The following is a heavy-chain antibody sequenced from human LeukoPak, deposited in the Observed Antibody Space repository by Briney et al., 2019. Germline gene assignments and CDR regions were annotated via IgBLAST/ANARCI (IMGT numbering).Heavy chain of an antibody. CDR1: GGSISSGGYS. V-gene: IGHV4-30-2*01. Sequence: SQTLSLTCAVSGGSISSGGYSWSWIRQPPGKGLEWIGYIYHSGSTYYNPSLKSRVTISVDRSKNQFYLRVTSVTAADTAVYYCARNRGASSWSDYYFDFWGQGALVTVSS. CDR2: IYHSGST. J-gene: IGHJ4*02. D-gene: IGHD6-13*01. CDR3: ARNRGASSWSDYYFDF.